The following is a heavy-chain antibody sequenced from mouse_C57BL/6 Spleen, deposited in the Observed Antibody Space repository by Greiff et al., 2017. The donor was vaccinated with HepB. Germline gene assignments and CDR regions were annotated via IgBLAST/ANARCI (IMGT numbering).Heavy chain of an antibody. D-gene: IGHD1-1*01. V-gene: IGHV1-7*01. CDR1: GYTFTSYW. J-gene: IGHJ1*03. Sequence: VQLQQSGAELAKPGASVKLSCKASGYTFTSYWMHWVKQRPGQGLEWIGYINPSSGYTKYNQKFKDKATLTADKSSSTAYMQLSSLTYEDSAVYYCAGITTVASWYFDVWGTRTTVTVSS. CDR3: AGITTVASWYFDV. CDR2: INPSSGYT.